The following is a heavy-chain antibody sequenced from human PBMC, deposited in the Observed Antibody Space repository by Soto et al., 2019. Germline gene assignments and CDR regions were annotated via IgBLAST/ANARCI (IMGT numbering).Heavy chain of an antibody. CDR3: ARGRGGWFINQLLNAFDI. Sequence: QVQLQESGPGLVKPSETLSLTCTVSGGSISSYYWSWIRQPPGKGLECIGYIYYSGSTNYNPSLKSRVTISVDTSKNQFSLELSSVTAADTAVYYCARGRGGWFINQLLNAFDIWGQGTMVTVSS. D-gene: IGHD2-2*01. V-gene: IGHV4-59*01. CDR2: IYYSGST. J-gene: IGHJ3*02. CDR1: GGSISSYY.